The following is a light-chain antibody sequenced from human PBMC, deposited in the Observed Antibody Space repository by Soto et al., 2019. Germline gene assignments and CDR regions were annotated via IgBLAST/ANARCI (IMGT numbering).Light chain of an antibody. CDR3: QLYGIPPH. CDR1: QSVSSH. J-gene: IGKJ5*01. CDR2: GAS. Sequence: IVVTQSPATLSVSPGERATLSCRTSQSVSSHVAWYQQKPGQAPRLLIHGASTRATGIPARFIGSGSGTEFTLTIHSLTSEDSAVYYCQLYGIPPHFGQGTRLEIK. V-gene: IGKV3D-15*01.